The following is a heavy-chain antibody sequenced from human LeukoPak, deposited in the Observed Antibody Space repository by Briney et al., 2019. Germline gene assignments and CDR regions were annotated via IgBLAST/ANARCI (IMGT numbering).Heavy chain of an antibody. D-gene: IGHD6-13*01. V-gene: IGHV3-23*01. Sequence: PGGSLRLSCAASGFTFSSYGMSWVRQAPGKGLEWVSAISGSGGTTYYADSVKGRFTISRDNSKNTLYLQMNSLRAEDTAVYYCAKAVVSGYSSSWYYPYFDYWGQGTLVTVST. J-gene: IGHJ4*02. CDR1: GFTFSSYG. CDR2: ISGSGGTT. CDR3: AKAVVSGYSSSWYYPYFDY.